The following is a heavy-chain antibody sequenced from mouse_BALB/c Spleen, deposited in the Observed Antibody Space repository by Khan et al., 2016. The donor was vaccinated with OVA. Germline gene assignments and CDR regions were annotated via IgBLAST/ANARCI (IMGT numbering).Heavy chain of an antibody. V-gene: IGHV2-9*02. CDR1: GYSLTRYC. J-gene: IGHJ2*01. CDR2: IWAGGST. Sequence: VQLQESGPGLVAPSQSLSITCTVYGYSLTRYCVHWVRQPPGKGLEWLGLIWAGGSTNYNWALMSRLSISIDNSKSLLFLIMNSLQTDDTALYYCARSKYLARYWGQGTTLTVSS. CDR3: ARSKYLARY. D-gene: IGHD3-3*01.